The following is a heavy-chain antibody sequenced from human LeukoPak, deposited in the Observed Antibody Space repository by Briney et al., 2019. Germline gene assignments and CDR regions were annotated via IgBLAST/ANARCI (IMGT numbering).Heavy chain of an antibody. J-gene: IGHJ4*02. V-gene: IGHV1-8*01. Sequence: ASVKVSCKASGYTFTSCDINWVRQATAQGLEWMGWMNPNSGNTGYGQNFQGRITTTRDISIGTAYMELSNLTSEDTAIYYCTRGSSGRRDNWGQGTLVTVSA. D-gene: IGHD6-19*01. CDR1: GYTFTSCD. CDR3: TRGSSGRRDN. CDR2: MNPNSGNT.